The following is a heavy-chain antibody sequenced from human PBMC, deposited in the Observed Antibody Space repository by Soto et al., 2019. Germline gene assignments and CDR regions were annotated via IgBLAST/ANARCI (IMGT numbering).Heavy chain of an antibody. CDR1: GFTVTSHY. CDR3: ARDLYFDY. V-gene: IGHV3-66*01. J-gene: IGHJ4*02. CDR2: IYSGGST. Sequence: PGGSLRLSCAASGFTVTSHYMSWVRQAPGKGLEWVSVIYSGGSTYYAVSVKGRFTISRDNSKNTLYLQMNSLRAEDTAVYYCARDLYFDYWGQGTLVTVS.